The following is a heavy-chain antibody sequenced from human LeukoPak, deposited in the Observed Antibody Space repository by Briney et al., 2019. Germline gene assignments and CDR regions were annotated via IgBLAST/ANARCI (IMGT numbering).Heavy chain of an antibody. CDR3: ATSSDFWSGFT. Sequence: PSETLSLTCTVSGGSISSGSYYWSWIRQPAGKGLEWIGRIYTSGSTNYNPSLKSRVTISVDTSKNQFSLKLSSVTAADTAVYYCATSSDFWSGFTWGQGTLVTVSS. J-gene: IGHJ4*02. CDR2: IYTSGST. D-gene: IGHD3-3*01. CDR1: GGSISSGSYY. V-gene: IGHV4-61*02.